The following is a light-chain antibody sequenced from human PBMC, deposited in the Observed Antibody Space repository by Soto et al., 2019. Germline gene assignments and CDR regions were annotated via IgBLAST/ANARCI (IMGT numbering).Light chain of an antibody. CDR1: QSISTH. V-gene: IGKV1-39*01. Sequence: DFQMTQSPSSLSASVGDRVTITCRASQSISTHISWYQQKPGKAPKLLIYGAYRLKSWVPSRFSGSGSGTDFTLTISSQQPEDFATYYCQQSYSTSWTFGQGTKVEIK. CDR2: GAY. CDR3: QQSYSTSWT. J-gene: IGKJ1*01.